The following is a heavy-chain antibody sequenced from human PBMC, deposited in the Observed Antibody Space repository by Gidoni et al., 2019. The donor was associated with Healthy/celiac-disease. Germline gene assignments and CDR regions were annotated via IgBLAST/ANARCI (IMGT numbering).Heavy chain of an antibody. D-gene: IGHD5-18*01. Sequence: LDRQAPGKGLEWVAVIWYDGSNKYYADSVKGRFTISRDNSKNTLYLQMNSLRAEDTAVYYCAGTRGYSYRGGYYYGMDVWGQGTTVTVSS. V-gene: IGHV3-33*01. CDR3: AGTRGYSYRGGYYYGMDV. CDR2: IWYDGSNK. J-gene: IGHJ6*02.